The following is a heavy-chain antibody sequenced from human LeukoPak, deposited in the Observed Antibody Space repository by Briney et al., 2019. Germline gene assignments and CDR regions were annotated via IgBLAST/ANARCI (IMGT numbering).Heavy chain of an antibody. CDR1: GGSISSGGYS. Sequence: PSETLSLTCAVSGGSISSGGYSWSWIRQPPGKGLEWIGYIYHSGSTYYNPSLKSRVTISVDTSKNQFSLKLSSVTAADTAVYYCARPGDSDYWGQGTLVTVSS. CDR2: IYHSGST. V-gene: IGHV4-30-2*01. J-gene: IGHJ4*02. CDR3: ARPGDSDY. D-gene: IGHD1-26*01.